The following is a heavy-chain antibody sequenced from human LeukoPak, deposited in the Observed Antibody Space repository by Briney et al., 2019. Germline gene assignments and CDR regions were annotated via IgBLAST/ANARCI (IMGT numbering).Heavy chain of an antibody. V-gene: IGHV4-39*01. Sequence: SETLSLTGTVSGGSISSSSYYWGWIRQPPGKGLEWIGNIYYSGSTYYNPSLKSRVTISVDTSKNQFSLKLSSVTAADTAVYYCARQLAAAGNYWGQGTLVTVSS. CDR1: GGSISSSSYY. CDR3: ARQLAAAGNY. CDR2: IYYSGST. D-gene: IGHD6-13*01. J-gene: IGHJ4*02.